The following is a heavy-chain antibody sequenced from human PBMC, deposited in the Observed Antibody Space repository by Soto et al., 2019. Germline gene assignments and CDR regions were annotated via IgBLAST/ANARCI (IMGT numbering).Heavy chain of an antibody. V-gene: IGHV3-30*18. CDR1: GFTFSSYG. J-gene: IGHJ6*02. Sequence: VGSLRLSCAASGFTFSSYGMHWVRQAPGKGLEWVAVISYDGSNKYYADSVKGRFTISRDNSKNTLYLQMNSLRAEDTAVYYCAKDRIPYYYYGMDVWGQGTTVTVSS. CDR2: ISYDGSNK. CDR3: AKDRIPYYYYGMDV.